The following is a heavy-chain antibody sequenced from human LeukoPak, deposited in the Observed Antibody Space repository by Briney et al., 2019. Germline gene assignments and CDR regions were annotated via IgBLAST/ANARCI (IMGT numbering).Heavy chain of an antibody. CDR1: GSTFNNYA. D-gene: IGHD6-19*01. Sequence: GGSLRLSCAASGSTFNNYAMSWVRQAPGKGLEWVSIISGSTYYADSVRGRFTISRDNSKNTLYLQMSSLRPEDTAVYYCAKHSSGWFLNPCDYWGQGTLVTVSS. CDR2: ISGST. J-gene: IGHJ4*02. V-gene: IGHV3-23*01. CDR3: AKHSSGWFLNPCDY.